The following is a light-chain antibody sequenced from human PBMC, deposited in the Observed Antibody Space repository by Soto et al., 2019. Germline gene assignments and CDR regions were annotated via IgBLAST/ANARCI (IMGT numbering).Light chain of an antibody. Sequence: QSVLTQPPSVSAAPGQKVTISCSGSSSNIGNNYVSWYQQLPGTAPKLLIYGNNKRPSGIPDRFSGSKSGTSATLVITGLQTGDEADYYCGTWDSSLSAGGVFGGGTKLTVL. CDR1: SSNIGNNY. V-gene: IGLV1-51*01. CDR2: GNN. CDR3: GTWDSSLSAGGV. J-gene: IGLJ3*02.